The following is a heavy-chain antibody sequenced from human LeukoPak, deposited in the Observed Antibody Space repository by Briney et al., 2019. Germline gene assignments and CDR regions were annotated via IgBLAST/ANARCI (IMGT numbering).Heavy chain of an antibody. V-gene: IGHV1-24*01. CDR3: ATIRAAARGFDP. CDR1: GYTLTELS. D-gene: IGHD6-13*01. Sequence: ASVKVSCKVSGYTLTELSMHWVRQAPGKGLEWMGGFDPEDGETIYAQKFQGRVTMTEDTSTDTAYMELSSLRSEDTAVYYCATIRAAARGFDPWGQGTLVTVSS. J-gene: IGHJ5*02. CDR2: FDPEDGET.